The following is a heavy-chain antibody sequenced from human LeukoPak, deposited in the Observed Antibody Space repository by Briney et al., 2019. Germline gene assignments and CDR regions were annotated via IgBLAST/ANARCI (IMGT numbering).Heavy chain of an antibody. CDR2: IYYSGST. Sequence: SETLSLTCTVSGGSISSSSYYWGWIRQPPGKGLEWIGSIYYSGSTYYNPSLKSRVTISVDTSKNQFSLKLSSVTAADTAVYYCARAAVPMGIGISRSLYYYYMDVWGKGTTVTVSS. CDR1: GGSISSSSYY. V-gene: IGHV4-39*07. J-gene: IGHJ6*03. CDR3: ARAAVPMGIGISRSLYYYYMDV. D-gene: IGHD3-10*01.